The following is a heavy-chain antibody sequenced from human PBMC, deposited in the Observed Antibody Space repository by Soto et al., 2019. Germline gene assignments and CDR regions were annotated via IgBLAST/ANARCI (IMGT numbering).Heavy chain of an antibody. CDR1: GFTFRSYA. J-gene: IGHJ6*01. D-gene: IGHD2-15*01. Sequence: QVQLVESGGGVVQPGRSLRLSCAASGFTFRSYAMHWVRQAPGKGLECVAVISYDGSNKFYRDYVKGRFTISRDNSKNTLYLQINSLRYEDTAVYYCARGDREDIAVVIGVRPGEDGVDVW. CDR3: ARGDREDIAVVIGVRPGEDGVDV. V-gene: IGHV3-30-3*01. CDR2: ISYDGSNK.